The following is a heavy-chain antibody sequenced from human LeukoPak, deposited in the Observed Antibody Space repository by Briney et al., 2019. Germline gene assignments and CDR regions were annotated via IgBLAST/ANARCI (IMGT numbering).Heavy chain of an antibody. CDR2: IYYSGST. V-gene: IGHV4-59*01. J-gene: IGHJ3*02. CDR3: AGGYSSSSHLAFDYAFDI. D-gene: IGHD6-6*01. CDR1: GGSISSYY. Sequence: PSETLSLTCTVSGGSISSYYWSWIRQPPGKGLEWIGYIYYSGSTNYNPSLKSRVTISVDTSKNQFSLKLSSVTAADTAVYYCAGGYSSSSHLAFDYAFDIWGQGTMVTVSS.